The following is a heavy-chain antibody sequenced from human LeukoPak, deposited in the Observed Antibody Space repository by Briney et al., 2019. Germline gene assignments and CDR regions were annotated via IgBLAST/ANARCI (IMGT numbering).Heavy chain of an antibody. D-gene: IGHD1-26*01. J-gene: IGHJ5*02. V-gene: IGHV4-59*01. Sequence: PSETLSLTCTVSGGSIRSYYWSWLRQPPGKGLECIGYIYYIGSTNYNPSLKSRVTISLDTSKSQFSLKLTSVTPADTAVYYCARGSIVGSRTNWFDPWGQGILVTVSS. CDR2: IYYIGST. CDR1: GGSIRSYY. CDR3: ARGSIVGSRTNWFDP.